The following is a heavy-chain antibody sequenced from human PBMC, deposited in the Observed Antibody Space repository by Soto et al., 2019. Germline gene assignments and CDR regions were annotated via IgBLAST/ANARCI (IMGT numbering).Heavy chain of an antibody. J-gene: IGHJ5*02. V-gene: IGHV3-48*02. CDR1: GFTFTSYS. CDR2: ITSKSTTI. CDR3: AREMGACSDSSCYPGPYDS. Sequence: GGSLRLSCAASGFTFTSYSMNWVRQAPGQGLEWVSYITSKSTTIKYADSVKGRFTVSRDNAKSSLYLQLNSLRDEDTAVYYCAREMGACSDSSCYPGPYDSWGQGTLVTVSS. D-gene: IGHD3-16*01.